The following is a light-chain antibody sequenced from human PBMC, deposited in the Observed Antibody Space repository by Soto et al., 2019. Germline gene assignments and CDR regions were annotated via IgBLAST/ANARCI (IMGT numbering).Light chain of an antibody. CDR2: EVS. Sequence: ALTQPASVSGSPGQSITISCTGTRRDVVHYNYVCWLEQHLGIAPALGIAEVSNGPAGVSNRVACSKSGNAALWTISGLQAESEADYFCVAFTADESHVFGGGTKVTV. V-gene: IGLV2-14*01. CDR3: VAFTADESHV. J-gene: IGLJ1*01. CDR1: RRDVVHYNY.